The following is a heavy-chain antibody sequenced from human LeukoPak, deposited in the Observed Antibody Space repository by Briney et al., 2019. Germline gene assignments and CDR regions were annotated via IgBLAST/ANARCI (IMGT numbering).Heavy chain of an antibody. CDR2: MNTSGST. V-gene: IGHV4-4*07. Sequence: SETLSLTCAVYGGSFSGYYWTWIRQPAGKGLECIGRMNTSGSTKYNPSLKSRVTMSVDTSKNQFSLKLTSVTAADTAVYYCARDREDYYDGSGYYDFYYMDVWGKGTTVTVSS. CDR1: GGSFSGYY. J-gene: IGHJ6*03. D-gene: IGHD3-22*01. CDR3: ARDREDYYDGSGYYDFYYMDV.